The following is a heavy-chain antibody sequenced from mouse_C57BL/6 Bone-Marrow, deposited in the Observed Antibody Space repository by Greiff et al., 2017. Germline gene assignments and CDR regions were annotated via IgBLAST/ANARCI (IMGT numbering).Heavy chain of an antibody. V-gene: IGHV5-4*03. Sequence: EVKLMESGGGLVKPGGSLKLSCAASGFTFSSYAMSWVRQTPEKRLEWVATISDGGSYTYYPDNVKGRFTISSDNAKNNLYLQMSHLTSEDTAMYCCARQAIYDGYYVVDYWGQGTTLTVSS. D-gene: IGHD2-3*01. CDR2: ISDGGSYT. CDR1: GFTFSSYA. CDR3: ARQAIYDGYYVVDY. J-gene: IGHJ2*01.